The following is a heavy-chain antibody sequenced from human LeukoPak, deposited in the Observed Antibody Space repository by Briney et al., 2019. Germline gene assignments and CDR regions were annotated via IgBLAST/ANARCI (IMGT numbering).Heavy chain of an antibody. CDR2: INPNSGGT. Sequence: ASVKVSCKASGYTFTSYYMHWVRQAPGQGLEWMGWINPNSGGTNYAQKFQGWVTMTRDTSISTAYMELSRLRSDDTAVYYCASGSPTVGDAFDIWGQGTMVTVSS. CDR1: GYTFTSYY. D-gene: IGHD4-23*01. V-gene: IGHV1-2*04. J-gene: IGHJ3*02. CDR3: ASGSPTVGDAFDI.